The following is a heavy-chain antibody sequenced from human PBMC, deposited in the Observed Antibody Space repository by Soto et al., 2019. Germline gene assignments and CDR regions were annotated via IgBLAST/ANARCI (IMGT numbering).Heavy chain of an antibody. CDR3: VRGHVRGNDRHFDY. V-gene: IGHV3-30-3*01. CDR1: GFTFSSYA. J-gene: IGHJ4*02. Sequence: QVQLVESGGGVVQPGRSLRLSCAASGFTFSSYAMHWVRQAPGKGLEWVAVISYDGSNKYYADSVKGRFTISRDNSKNTLYLQMNSLSAEDTAVYYCVRGHVRGNDRHFDYWGQGTLVTVSS. D-gene: IGHD3-16*02. CDR2: ISYDGSNK.